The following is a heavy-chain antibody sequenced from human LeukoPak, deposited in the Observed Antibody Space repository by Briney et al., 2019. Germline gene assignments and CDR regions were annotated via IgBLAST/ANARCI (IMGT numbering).Heavy chain of an antibody. CDR2: TSGGGST. V-gene: IGHV3-23*01. CDR1: GFTLRSYG. CDR3: ARWSGYGDF. D-gene: IGHD5-12*01. Sequence: GASLRLCCAASGFTLRSYGMTWVRQGPGKGLEWVSGTSGGGSTYYAASVKGRFTISRDNSKNSMYLQMNSLRAEDTAVYYCARWSGYGDFWGQGTLVTVSS. J-gene: IGHJ4*02.